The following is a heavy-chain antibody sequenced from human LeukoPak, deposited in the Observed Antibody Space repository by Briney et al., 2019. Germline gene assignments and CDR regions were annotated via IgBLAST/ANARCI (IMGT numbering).Heavy chain of an antibody. V-gene: IGHV3-30*18. Sequence: GRSLRLSCAASGFTFSSYGVHWVRQAPGKGLEWVAVISYDGSNKYYADSVKGRFTISRDNSKNTLYLQMNGLRAEDTAVYYCAKRLGTTVTTPYYYYGMDVWGQGTTVTVSS. CDR3: AKRLGTTVTTPYYYYGMDV. CDR2: ISYDGSNK. D-gene: IGHD4-17*01. CDR1: GFTFSSYG. J-gene: IGHJ6*02.